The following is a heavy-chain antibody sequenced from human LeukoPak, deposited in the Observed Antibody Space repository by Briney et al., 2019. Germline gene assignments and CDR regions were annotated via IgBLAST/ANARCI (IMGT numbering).Heavy chain of an antibody. CDR3: SRETTSGY. J-gene: IGHJ4*02. D-gene: IGHD1-1*01. Sequence: GGSLRLSCAASGFSFSGYSMNWVRQPPGQGLEWISYISRGSHTIYYADSVRGRSTISRDDAKNSLYLQMNSLRAEDTGIYYCSRETTSGYWGQGTLVTVSS. CDR1: GFSFSGYS. V-gene: IGHV3-48*04. CDR2: ISRGSHTI.